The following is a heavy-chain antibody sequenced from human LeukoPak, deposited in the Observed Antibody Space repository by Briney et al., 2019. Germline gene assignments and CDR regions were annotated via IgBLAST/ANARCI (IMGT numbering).Heavy chain of an antibody. V-gene: IGHV1-18*01. CDR3: ARDGNGIVGATSIDY. D-gene: IGHD1-26*01. Sequence: ASVKVSGKASGYTFTSYGISWVRQAPGQGLEWMGWISAYNGNTNYAQKLQGRVTMITDTSTSTAYMELRSLRSDDTAVYYCARDGNGIVGATSIDYWGQGTLVTVSS. J-gene: IGHJ4*02. CDR1: GYTFTSYG. CDR2: ISAYNGNT.